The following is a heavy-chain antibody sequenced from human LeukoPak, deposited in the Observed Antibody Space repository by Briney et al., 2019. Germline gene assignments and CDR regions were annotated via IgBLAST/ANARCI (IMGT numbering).Heavy chain of an antibody. CDR1: GFTVSSNY. Sequence: QSGGSLRLSCAASGFTVSSNYMSWVRQAPGKGLEWVSIIYSGGSTYYADSVKGRFTISRDISKNTLYLQMNSLRAEDTAVYYCARDPRPGAAAAYHFDYWGQGTLVTVSS. CDR3: ARDPRPGAAAAYHFDY. J-gene: IGHJ4*02. CDR2: IYSGGST. D-gene: IGHD2-2*01. V-gene: IGHV3-53*01.